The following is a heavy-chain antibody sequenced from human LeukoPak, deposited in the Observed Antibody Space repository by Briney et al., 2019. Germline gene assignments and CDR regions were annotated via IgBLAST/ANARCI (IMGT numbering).Heavy chain of an antibody. CDR2: ISGSGGST. J-gene: IGHJ4*02. V-gene: IGHV3-23*01. Sequence: GGSLRLYCAASGFTFSSYAMSWVRQAPGKGLEWVSAISGSGGSTYYADSVKGRFTISRDNSKNTLYLQMNSLRAEDTAVYFCAKAEGMTTVKIFGYWGQGTLVTVSS. CDR3: AKAEGMTTVKIFGY. CDR1: GFTFSSYA. D-gene: IGHD4-17*01.